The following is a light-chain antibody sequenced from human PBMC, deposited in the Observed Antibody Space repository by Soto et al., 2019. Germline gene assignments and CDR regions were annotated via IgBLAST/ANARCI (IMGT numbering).Light chain of an antibody. CDR1: RDIVSD. Sequence: ATQMTQSPSSLSASVGDMITIIFRASRDIVSDLSWYQQKPGKAPTLLIYAASNLQSGVPSRFRGSRSGTEFTLTVSSLQPEDFATYYCLQDHDDSWTFGQGTKV. V-gene: IGKV1-6*01. CDR2: AAS. J-gene: IGKJ1*01. CDR3: LQDHDDSWT.